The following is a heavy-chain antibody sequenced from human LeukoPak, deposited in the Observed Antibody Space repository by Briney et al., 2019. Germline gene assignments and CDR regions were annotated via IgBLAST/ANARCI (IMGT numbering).Heavy chain of an antibody. V-gene: IGHV3-23*01. J-gene: IGHJ4*02. CDR3: AKWTGYDSPFDY. CDR1: GFTVSSNY. Sequence: PGGSLRLSCAASGFTVSSNYMSWVRQAPGKGLEWVSAISGSGGSTYYADSVKGRFTISRDNSKNTLYLQMNSLRAEDTAVYYCAKWTGYDSPFDYWGQGTLVTVSS. CDR2: ISGSGGST. D-gene: IGHD5-12*01.